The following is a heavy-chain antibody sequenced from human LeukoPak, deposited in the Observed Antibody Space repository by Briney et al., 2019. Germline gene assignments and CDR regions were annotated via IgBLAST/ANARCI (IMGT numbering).Heavy chain of an antibody. Sequence: SETLSLTCTVSGGSISSYYWSWIRQPPGKGLEWIGEIYHSGSTNYNPSLKSRVTISVDKSKNQFSLKLSSVTAADTAVYYCARGGWYFDYWGQGTLVTVSS. J-gene: IGHJ4*02. CDR2: IYHSGST. CDR3: ARGGWYFDY. V-gene: IGHV4-59*12. CDR1: GGSISSYY.